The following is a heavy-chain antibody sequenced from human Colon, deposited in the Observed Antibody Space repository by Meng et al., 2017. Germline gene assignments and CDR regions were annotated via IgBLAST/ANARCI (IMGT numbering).Heavy chain of an antibody. CDR3: ARRAPLWFGELASFDS. V-gene: IGHV4-4*02. CDR1: SGSFSSSNW. CDR2: IYHSGNT. D-gene: IGHD3-10*01. J-gene: IGHJ4*02. Sequence: HVQVQESGPGLVKPSGTLSLTCTVSSGSFSSSNWWTWVRQPPGKGLEWIGEIYHSGNTNYNPSLKSRVTISVDKSKNQFSLKLNSVTAADTAVYFCARRAPLWFGELASFDSWGQGTLVTVSS.